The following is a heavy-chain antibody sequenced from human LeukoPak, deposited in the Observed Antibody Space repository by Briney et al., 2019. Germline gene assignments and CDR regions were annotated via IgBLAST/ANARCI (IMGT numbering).Heavy chain of an antibody. CDR1: GFTFSSYA. D-gene: IGHD3-10*02. CDR2: IYSGGST. Sequence: AGGSLRLSCAASGFTFSSYALTWVRQAPGKGLEWVSVIYSGGSTYYADSVKGRFTISRDNSKNTLYLQMNSLRAEDTAVYYCARVFVRGTFYFDYWGQGTLVTVSS. V-gene: IGHV3-53*01. J-gene: IGHJ4*02. CDR3: ARVFVRGTFYFDY.